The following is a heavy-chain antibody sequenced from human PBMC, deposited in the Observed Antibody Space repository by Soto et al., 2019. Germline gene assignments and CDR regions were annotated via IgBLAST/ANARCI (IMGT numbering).Heavy chain of an antibody. CDR2: IIPILGIA. Sequence: SVKVSCKASGGTFSSYTISWVRQAPGQGLERLGMIIPILGIANYAQKFQGRVTITADKSTSTAYMELSSLRSEDTAVYYCSRDFYYYDSSGYPPPNWFDPWGQGTLVTVSS. CDR3: SRDFYYYDSSGYPPPNWFDP. D-gene: IGHD3-22*01. V-gene: IGHV1-69*04. J-gene: IGHJ5*02. CDR1: GGTFSSYT.